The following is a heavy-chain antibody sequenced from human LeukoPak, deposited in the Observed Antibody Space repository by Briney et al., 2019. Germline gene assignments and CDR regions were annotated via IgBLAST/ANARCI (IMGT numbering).Heavy chain of an antibody. D-gene: IGHD6-13*01. CDR1: GYTFTSYG. J-gene: IGHJ3*02. V-gene: IGHV1-18*01. CDR3: ARAISSSWYTPSPYDAFDI. Sequence: ASVKVSCKASGYTFTSYGISWVRQAPGQGLEWMGWISAYNGNTKYSQKFQGRVTITRDTSASTAYMELSSLRSEDTAVYYCARAISSSWYTPSPYDAFDIWGQGTMVTVSS. CDR2: ISAYNGNT.